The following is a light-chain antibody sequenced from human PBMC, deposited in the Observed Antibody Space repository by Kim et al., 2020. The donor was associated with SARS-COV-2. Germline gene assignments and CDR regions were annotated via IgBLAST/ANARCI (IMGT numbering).Light chain of an antibody. J-gene: IGKJ4*01. CDR2: NVF. V-gene: IGKV3D-20*01. Sequence: EIVLTQSPATLSLSPGERATLSCGACRDVTNNYLSWFQQKPGLAPRLVIYNVFNRATGIPDRFSGSGSGTDFTLTISRLEPEDFAVYYCHQYDYAPLTFGGGTKVDIK. CDR1: RDVTNNY. CDR3: HQYDYAPLT.